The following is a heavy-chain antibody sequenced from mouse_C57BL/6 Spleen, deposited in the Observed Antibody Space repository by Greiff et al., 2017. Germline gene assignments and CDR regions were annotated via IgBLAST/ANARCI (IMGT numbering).Heavy chain of an antibody. CDR2: IYPGSGNT. Sequence: QVQLKESGPELVKPGASVKISCKASGYSFTSYYIHWVKQRPGQGLEWIGWIYPGSGNTKYNEKFKGKATLTADTSSSTAYMQLSSLTSEDSAVYYCARAGTGTYYFDYWGQDTTLTVSS. V-gene: IGHV1-66*01. J-gene: IGHJ2*01. CDR3: ARAGTGTYYFDY. CDR1: GYSFTSYY. D-gene: IGHD4-1*01.